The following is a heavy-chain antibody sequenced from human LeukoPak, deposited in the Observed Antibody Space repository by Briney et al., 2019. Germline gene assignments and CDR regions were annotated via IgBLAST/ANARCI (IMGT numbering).Heavy chain of an antibody. CDR2: IYYSGST. CDR1: GVSISSSSYY. D-gene: IGHD3-10*01. CDR3: ARLLLWFGELFN. J-gene: IGHJ4*02. Sequence: NSSETLSLTCTVSGVSISSSSYYWGWIRQPPGKGLEWIGSIYYSGSTYYNPSLKSRVTISVDTSKNQFSLKLSSVTAADTAVYYCARLLLWFGELFNWGQGTLVTVSS. V-gene: IGHV4-39*01.